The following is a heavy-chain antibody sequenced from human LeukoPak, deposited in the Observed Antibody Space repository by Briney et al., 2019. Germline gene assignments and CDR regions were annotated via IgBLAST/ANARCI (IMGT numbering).Heavy chain of an antibody. Sequence: GGSLRLSCAASGFTFSSYSMNWVRQAPGKGLEWVAFIRYDGSNKYYADSVKGRFTISRDNSKNTLYLQMNSLRAEDTAVYYCAKLYDFWSGSYYFDYWGQGTLVTVSS. D-gene: IGHD3-3*01. CDR3: AKLYDFWSGSYYFDY. J-gene: IGHJ4*02. CDR2: IRYDGSNK. V-gene: IGHV3-30*02. CDR1: GFTFSSYS.